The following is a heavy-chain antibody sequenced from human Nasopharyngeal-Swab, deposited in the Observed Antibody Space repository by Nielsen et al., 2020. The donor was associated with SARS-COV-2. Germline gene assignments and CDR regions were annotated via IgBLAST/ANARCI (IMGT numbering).Heavy chain of an antibody. CDR2: LNPNSGGT. V-gene: IGHV1-2*02. J-gene: IGHJ3*02. D-gene: IGHD3-10*01. Sequence: ASVKVSCKASRYTFTSYAMNWVRQAPGQGPEWVGSLNPNSGGTNYAQKFQGRVTLTLDTSINTAYMDLTSLRSDDTAVYYCAREIYYGSGSYYVDDAFDIWGQGTMVTVSS. CDR1: RYTFTSYA. CDR3: AREIYYGSGSYYVDDAFDI.